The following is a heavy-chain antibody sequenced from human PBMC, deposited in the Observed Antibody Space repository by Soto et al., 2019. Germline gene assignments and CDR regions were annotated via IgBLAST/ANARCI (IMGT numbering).Heavy chain of an antibody. J-gene: IGHJ4*02. Sequence: ASVKVSCKASGGTFSSYAISWVRQAPGQGLEWMGGIIPIFGTANYAQKFQGRVTITADESTSTAYMELSSLRSEDTAVYYCARGPPAAAGRFDYWGQGTLVTVSS. V-gene: IGHV1-69*13. CDR1: GGTFSSYA. D-gene: IGHD6-13*01. CDR3: ARGPPAAAGRFDY. CDR2: IIPIFGTA.